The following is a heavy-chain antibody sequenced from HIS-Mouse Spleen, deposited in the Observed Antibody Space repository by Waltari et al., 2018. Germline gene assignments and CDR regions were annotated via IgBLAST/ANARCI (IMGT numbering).Heavy chain of an antibody. Sequence: QVTLRESGPALVTPTQTLTLTCTFSGFTLSTSGMCVSWIRQPPVKALEWLARIDWDDDKYYSTSLKTRLTISKDTSKNQVVLTMTNMDPVDTATYYCARIAEGYSSGWYAFDYWGQGTLVTVSS. V-gene: IGHV2-70*15. CDR2: IDWDDDK. J-gene: IGHJ4*02. D-gene: IGHD6-19*01. CDR3: ARIAEGYSSGWYAFDY. CDR1: GFTLSTSGMC.